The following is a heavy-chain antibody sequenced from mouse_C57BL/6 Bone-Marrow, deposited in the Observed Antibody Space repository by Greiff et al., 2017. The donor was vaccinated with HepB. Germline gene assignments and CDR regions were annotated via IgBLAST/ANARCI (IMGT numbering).Heavy chain of an antibody. CDR2: ISNGGGST. Sequence: EVMLVESGGGLVQPGGSLKLSCAASGFTFSDYYMYWVRQTPEKRLEWVAYISNGGGSTYYPDTVKGRFTISRDNAKNTLYLQMSRLKSEDTAMYHCARHTTVVEDAMDYWGQGTSVTVSS. J-gene: IGHJ4*01. CDR1: GFTFSDYY. V-gene: IGHV5-12*01. CDR3: ARHTTVVEDAMDY. D-gene: IGHD1-1*01.